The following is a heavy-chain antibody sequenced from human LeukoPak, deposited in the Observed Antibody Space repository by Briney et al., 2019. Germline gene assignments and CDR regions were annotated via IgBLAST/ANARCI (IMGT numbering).Heavy chain of an antibody. J-gene: IGHJ4*02. D-gene: IGHD6-13*01. Sequence: PGGSLRLSCAASGFTFSSYAMSWVRQAPGKGLEWVSDISGSGGSTYYADSVKGRFTISRDNAKNSLYLQMNSLRAEDTAVYYCATDGGPAYSSSWYLYWGQGSLVTVSS. CDR2: ISGSGGST. CDR3: ATDGGPAYSSSWYLY. V-gene: IGHV3-23*01. CDR1: GFTFSSYA.